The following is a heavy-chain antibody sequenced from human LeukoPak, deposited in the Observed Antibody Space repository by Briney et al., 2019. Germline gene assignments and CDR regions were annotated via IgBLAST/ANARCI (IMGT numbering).Heavy chain of an antibody. CDR1: GFTFRSYA. Sequence: GRSLRLSCAASGFTFRSYAMHWVRQAPGKGLEWVAVISYDGSNKYYADSVKGRFTISRDNSKNTLYLQMNSLRAEDTAVYYCARVTTSGSYKFDNWGQGTLVTVSS. J-gene: IGHJ4*02. CDR2: ISYDGSNK. CDR3: ARVTTSGSYKFDN. D-gene: IGHD3-10*01. V-gene: IGHV3-30-3*01.